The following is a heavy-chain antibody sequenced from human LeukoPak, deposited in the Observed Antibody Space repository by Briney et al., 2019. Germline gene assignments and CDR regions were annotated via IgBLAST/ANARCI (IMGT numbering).Heavy chain of an antibody. D-gene: IGHD3-9*01. Sequence: GGSLRLSCAASGFTFSGYGMSWVRQAPGKGLEWVSAISGSGGSTYYADSVKGRFTISRDNAEKSLYLQMNSLRGEDTAVYYCARLAYYFDYWGQGTLVTVS. CDR3: ARLAYYFDY. CDR1: GFTFSGYG. J-gene: IGHJ4*02. CDR2: ISGSGGST. V-gene: IGHV3-23*01.